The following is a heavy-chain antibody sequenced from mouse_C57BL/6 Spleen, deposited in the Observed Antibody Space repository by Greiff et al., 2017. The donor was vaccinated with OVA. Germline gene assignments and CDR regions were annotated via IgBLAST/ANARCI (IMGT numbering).Heavy chain of an antibody. CDR1: GYTFTEYT. D-gene: IGHD2-4*01. V-gene: IGHV1-62-2*01. CDR3: ARHEEAYDYDGDYFDY. Sequence: QVHVKQSGAELVKPGASVKLSCKASGYTFTEYTIHWVKQRSGQGLEWIGWFYPGMGSIKYNEKFKDKATLTEDKASSTVYMELSRLTSEDSAVYFCARHEEAYDYDGDYFDYWGQGTTLTVSS. CDR2: FYPGMGSI. J-gene: IGHJ2*01.